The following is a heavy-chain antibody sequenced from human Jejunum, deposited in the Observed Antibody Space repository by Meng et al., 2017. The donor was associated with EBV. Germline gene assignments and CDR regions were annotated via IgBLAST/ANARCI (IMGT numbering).Heavy chain of an antibody. J-gene: IGHJ5*02. CDR3: ARGRGYDYGDS. Sequence: QGLPQGSGPGLAAPSEDPVPKCRVFGDSVTDDNSWTWIRQPPGKGLEWIGNLYYAGKAIYKPSLQSRVTISVDTSKNQISLKVTSVTAADTAIYYCARGRGYDYGDSWGQGTLVTVSS. V-gene: IGHV4-61*01. D-gene: IGHD5-12*01. CDR2: LYYAGKA. CDR1: GDSVTDDNS.